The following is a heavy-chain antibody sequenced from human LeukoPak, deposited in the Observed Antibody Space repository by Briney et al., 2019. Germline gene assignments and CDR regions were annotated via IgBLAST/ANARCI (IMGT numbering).Heavy chain of an antibody. J-gene: IGHJ6*03. Sequence: GGSLRLSCAASGFTFSSYAMSWVRQAPGKGLEWLSAISGSGGSTYYADSVKGRFTISRDNSKNTLYLQMNSLRAEDTAVYYCANIYCSSTSCRSYYYYYYMDVWGKGTTVTVSS. CDR2: ISGSGGST. CDR3: ANIYCSSTSCRSYYYYYYMDV. V-gene: IGHV3-23*01. D-gene: IGHD2-2*01. CDR1: GFTFSSYA.